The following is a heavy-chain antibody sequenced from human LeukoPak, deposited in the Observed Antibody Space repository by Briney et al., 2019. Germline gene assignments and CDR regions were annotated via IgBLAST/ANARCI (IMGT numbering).Heavy chain of an antibody. V-gene: IGHV4-31*03. D-gene: IGHD3-3*01. CDR3: AREAYYDFWSGYYNWFDP. J-gene: IGHJ5*02. Sequence: SETLSLTCTVSGGSISSGGNYWSWIRQNPGKGLEWIGYINYSGSTYYNSSLKSRVTISVDTSKNQFSLKLSSVTAADTAVYYCAREAYYDFWSGYYNWFDPWGQGTLVTVSS. CDR2: INYSGST. CDR1: GGSISSGGNY.